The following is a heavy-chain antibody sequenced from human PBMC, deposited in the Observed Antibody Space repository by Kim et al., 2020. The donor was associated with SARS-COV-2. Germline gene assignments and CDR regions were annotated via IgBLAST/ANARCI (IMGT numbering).Heavy chain of an antibody. V-gene: IGHV1-69*04. CDR1: GGTFSSYA. CDR3: ARDEGGLSGYGAVY. J-gene: IGHJ4*02. CDR2: IIPILGIA. Sequence: SVKVSCKASGGTFSSYAISWVRQAPGQGLEWMGRIIPILGIANYAQKFQGRVTITADKSTSTAYMELSSLRSEDTAVYYCARDEGGLSGYGAVYWGQGTLVTVSS. D-gene: IGHD5-12*01.